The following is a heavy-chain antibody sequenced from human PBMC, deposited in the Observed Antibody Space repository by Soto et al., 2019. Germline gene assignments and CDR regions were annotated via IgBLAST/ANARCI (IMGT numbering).Heavy chain of an antibody. Sequence: QVQLVESGGGLVQPGGSLRLTCVASGFTFGSHGMHWVRQAPGKGLEWVAAISYDETNEHYVDSVKCRFTISRDNSKSILYLQMNRLSPEDTAVYKCAKDLRTTISDYGMDVWGQGNTVTVSS. CDR3: AKDLRTTISDYGMDV. CDR1: GFTFGSHG. V-gene: IGHV3-30*18. CDR2: ISYDETNE. J-gene: IGHJ6*02.